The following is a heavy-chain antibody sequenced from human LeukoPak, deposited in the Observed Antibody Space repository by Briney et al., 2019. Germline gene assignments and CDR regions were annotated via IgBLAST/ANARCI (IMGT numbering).Heavy chain of an antibody. CDR1: GYSISSNNW. CDR2: IYYSGST. J-gene: IGHJ4*02. V-gene: IGHV4-28*01. CDR3: TITTGTTLGLMDY. Sequence: SDTLSLTCAVSGYSISSNNWWAWIRQPPGKGLEWIGYIYYSGSTYYNPYNPSLTSRVTMSVDTSKNQLSLKMSSVTAADTAVYYCTITTGTTLGLMDYWGQGTLVTVSS. D-gene: IGHD1-1*01.